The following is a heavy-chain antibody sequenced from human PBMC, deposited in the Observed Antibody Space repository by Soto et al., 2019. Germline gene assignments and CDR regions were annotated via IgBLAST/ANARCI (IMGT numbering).Heavy chain of an antibody. CDR3: ARLIYDTRLNHMHWAC. CDR2: IFHDGTA. V-gene: IGHV4-4*01. D-gene: IGHD3-22*01. Sequence: LETLSLTCAVSGVSISSGNWWTWVRQTPQRGLEYIGEIFHDGTANYYPSFERRVALSVDTSKNQFSLTLTSVTAADTAIYFCARLIYDTRLNHMHWACRGQGALVTFSA. J-gene: IGHJ4*02. CDR1: GVSISSGNW.